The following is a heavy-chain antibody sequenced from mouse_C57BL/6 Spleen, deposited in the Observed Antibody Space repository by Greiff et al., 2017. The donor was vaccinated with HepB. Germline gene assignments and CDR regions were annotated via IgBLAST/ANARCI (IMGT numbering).Heavy chain of an antibody. D-gene: IGHD1-1*01. J-gene: IGHJ2*01. Sequence: EVQLQESGPGLVKPSQSLSLTCSVTGYSITSGYYWNWIRQFPGNKLEWMGYISYDGSNNYNPSLKNRISITRDTSKNQFFLKLNSVTTEDTATYYCARDRGYYGSGDYWGQGTTLTVSS. CDR3: ARDRGYYGSGDY. CDR2: ISYDGSN. V-gene: IGHV3-6*01. CDR1: GYSITSGYY.